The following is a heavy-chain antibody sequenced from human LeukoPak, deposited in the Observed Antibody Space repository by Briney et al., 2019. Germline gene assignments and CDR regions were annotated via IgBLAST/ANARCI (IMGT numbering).Heavy chain of an antibody. CDR2: IYYSGST. CDR3: ARGRYDYVWGSYRHNPDY. CDR1: GGSISSSSYY. J-gene: IGHJ4*02. D-gene: IGHD3-16*02. Sequence: PSETLSLTCTVSGGSISSSSYYWGWIRQPPGKGLEWIGRIYYSGSTYYNPSLKSRITISVDTSKNQFSLKLSSVTAADTAVYYCARGRYDYVWGSYRHNPDYWGQGTLVTVSS. V-gene: IGHV4-39*07.